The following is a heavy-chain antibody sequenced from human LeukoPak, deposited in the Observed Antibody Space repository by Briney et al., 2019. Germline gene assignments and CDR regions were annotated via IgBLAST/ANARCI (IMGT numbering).Heavy chain of an antibody. V-gene: IGHV1-69*13. D-gene: IGHD6-19*01. CDR3: ARDLVAGRGPAMWAFDI. J-gene: IGHJ3*02. CDR1: GGTFSSYA. CDR2: IVPIFGTA. Sequence: SVKVSCKASGGTFSSYAISWVRQAPGQGLEWMGGIVPIFGTANYAQKFQGRVTITADESTSTAYMELSSLRSEDTAVYYCARDLVAGRGPAMWAFDIWGQGTMVTVSS.